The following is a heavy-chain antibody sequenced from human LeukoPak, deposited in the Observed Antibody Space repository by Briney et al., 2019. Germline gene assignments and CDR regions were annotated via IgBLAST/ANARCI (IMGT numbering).Heavy chain of an antibody. CDR2: IYHSGST. V-gene: IGHV4-59*08. D-gene: IGHD2-2*01. CDR1: GGSISSYY. J-gene: IGHJ4*02. Sequence: PSETLSLACTVSGGSISSYYWSWIRQPPGKRLEWIGYIYHSGSTNYNSSLKSRVTISVDTSKNQFSLKLSSVTAADTAVYYCARHAAFAEYQSHLTHFDYWGQGTLVTVSS. CDR3: ARHAAFAEYQSHLTHFDY.